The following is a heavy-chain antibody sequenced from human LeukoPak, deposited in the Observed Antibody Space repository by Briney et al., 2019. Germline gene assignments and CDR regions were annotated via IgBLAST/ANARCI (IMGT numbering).Heavy chain of an antibody. CDR2: IYHSGST. D-gene: IGHD3-10*01. J-gene: IGHJ4*02. CDR1: GYSISSGYY. CDR3: ARGLWFGDENPPYFDY. Sequence: PSETLSLTCTVSGYSISSGYYWGWIRQPPGKGLEWIGSIYHSGSTYYNPSLKSRVTISVDTSKNQFSLKLSSVTAADTAVYYCARGLWFGDENPPYFDYWGQGILVTVSS. V-gene: IGHV4-38-2*02.